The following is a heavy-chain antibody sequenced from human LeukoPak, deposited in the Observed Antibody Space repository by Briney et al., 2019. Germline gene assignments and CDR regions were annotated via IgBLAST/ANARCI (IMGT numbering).Heavy chain of an antibody. V-gene: IGHV1-46*01. D-gene: IGHD3-10*01. CDR1: GYTFTSYY. CDR3: ATTYGSGSYPSAAFDI. Sequence: GASVKVSCKASGYTFTSYYMHWVRQAPEQGLEWMGIINPSGGSTSYAQKFQGRVTMTRDTSTSTVYMELSSLRSEDTAAYYCATTYGSGSYPSAAFDIWGQGTMVTVSS. CDR2: INPSGGST. J-gene: IGHJ3*02.